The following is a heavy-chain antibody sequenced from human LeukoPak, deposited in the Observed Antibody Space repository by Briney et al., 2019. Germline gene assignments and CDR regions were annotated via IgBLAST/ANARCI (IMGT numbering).Heavy chain of an antibody. CDR1: GFTFSSYG. CDR2: ISYDGSNK. V-gene: IGHV3-30*18. J-gene: IGHJ4*02. CDR3: AKPPGGEGYTLGY. D-gene: IGHD3-16*01. Sequence: PGGSLRLSCAASGFTFSSYGMHWVRQAPGKGLEWVAVISYDGSNKYYADSVKGRFTISRDNSKNTLYLQMNSLRAEDTAVYYCAKPPGGEGYTLGYWGQGTLVTVSS.